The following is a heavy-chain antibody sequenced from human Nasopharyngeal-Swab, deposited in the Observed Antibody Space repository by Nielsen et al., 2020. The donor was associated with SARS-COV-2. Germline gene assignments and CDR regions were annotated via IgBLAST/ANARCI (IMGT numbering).Heavy chain of an antibody. Sequence: GESLKISCAASGFTFSNFAMRWVRQAPGKGLEWVSVISGDSDSTYYTDSVRGRFTISRDNSKNTLNLQMNNLRAEDTAIYYCAKDRDSGDDSEEYYHYYGMDVWGQGTSVTVS. V-gene: IGHV3-23*01. CDR3: AKDRDSGDDSEEYYHYYGMDV. D-gene: IGHD5-12*01. CDR1: GFTFSNFA. J-gene: IGHJ6*02. CDR2: ISGDSDST.